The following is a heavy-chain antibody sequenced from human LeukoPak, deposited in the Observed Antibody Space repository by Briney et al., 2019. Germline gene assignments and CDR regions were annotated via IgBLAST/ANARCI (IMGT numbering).Heavy chain of an antibody. CDR3: AKNYGSGSSVKYYYYMDV. CDR2: ISYDGSNK. CDR1: GFTFSSYA. J-gene: IGHJ6*03. D-gene: IGHD3-10*01. V-gene: IGHV3-30*04. Sequence: GGSLRLSCAASGFTFSSYAMHWVRQAPGKGLEWVAVISYDGSNKYYADSVKGRFTISRDNSKNTLYLQMNSLRAEDSAVYYCAKNYGSGSSVKYYYYMDVWGKGTTVTVSS.